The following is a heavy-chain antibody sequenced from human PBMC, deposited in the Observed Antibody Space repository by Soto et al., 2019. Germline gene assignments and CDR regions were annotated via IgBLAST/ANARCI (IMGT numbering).Heavy chain of an antibody. D-gene: IGHD3-22*01. J-gene: IGHJ6*02. CDR3: AREPFSSGLLAWDGMDV. CDR1: GGSISSGDYY. CDR2: IYYSGST. Sequence: SETLSLTCTVSGGSISSGDYYRSWIRQPPGKGLEWIGYIYYSGSTYYNPSLKSRVTISVDTSKNQFSLKLSSVTAADTAVYYCAREPFSSGLLAWDGMDVWGQGTTVTVSS. V-gene: IGHV4-30-4*01.